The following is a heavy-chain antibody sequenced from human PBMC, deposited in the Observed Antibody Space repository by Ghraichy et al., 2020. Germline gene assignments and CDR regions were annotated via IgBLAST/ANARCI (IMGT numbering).Heavy chain of an antibody. Sequence: GESLNISCVASGFTFSGNSMNWVRQAPGKGLEWVSYISSSSSTIYYADSVKGRFTISRDNAKNSLYLQMNSLRTEDTAVYYCARSGNSSGWTRFDYWGQGNLVTVS. CDR3: ARSGNSSGWTRFDY. CDR2: ISSSSSTI. V-gene: IGHV3-48*04. CDR1: GFTFSGNS. J-gene: IGHJ4*02. D-gene: IGHD6-19*01.